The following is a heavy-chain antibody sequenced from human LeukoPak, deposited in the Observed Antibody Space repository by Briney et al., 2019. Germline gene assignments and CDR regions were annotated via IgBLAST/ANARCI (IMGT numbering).Heavy chain of an antibody. D-gene: IGHD3-10*01. CDR1: GFTFSSHN. V-gene: IGHV3-48*04. CDR2: ISSSSSTI. CDR3: AGYGSGSF. J-gene: IGHJ4*02. Sequence: GGSLRLSSAASGFTFSSHNMNWVRQAPGKGLEWVSYISSSSSTIYYADSVKGRFTISRDNAKNSLYLQMNSLRAEDTAIYYCAGYGSGSFWGQGTLVTVSS.